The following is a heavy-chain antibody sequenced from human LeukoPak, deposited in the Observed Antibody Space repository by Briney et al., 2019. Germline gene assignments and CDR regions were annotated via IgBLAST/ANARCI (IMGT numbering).Heavy chain of an antibody. CDR2: ISAYNGNT. J-gene: IGHJ6*03. CDR3: ARVRGGVGGYCSSTSCLHRPYYYYYMDV. CDR1: GYTFTSYG. Sequence: GASVKVSCKASGYTFTSYGISWVRQAPGQGLEWMGWISAYNGNTNYAQKLQGRVTMTTDTSTSTAYMELRSLRSDDTAVYYCARVRGGVGGYCSSTSCLHRPYYYYYMDVWGKGTTVTVSS. V-gene: IGHV1-18*01. D-gene: IGHD2-2*01.